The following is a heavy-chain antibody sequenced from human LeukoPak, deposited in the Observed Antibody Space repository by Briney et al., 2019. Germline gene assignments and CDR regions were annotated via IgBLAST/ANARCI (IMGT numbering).Heavy chain of an antibody. CDR1: GFTVSSNY. V-gene: IGHV3-53*01. CDR3: ASRYGDYVDAFDI. Sequence: GSLRLSCAASGFTVSSNYMSWVRQAPGKGLEWVSVIYSGGSTYYADSLKGRFTISRDNSKNTLYLQMNSLRAEDTAVYYCASRYGDYVDAFDIWGQGTMVTVSS. D-gene: IGHD4-17*01. CDR2: IYSGGST. J-gene: IGHJ3*02.